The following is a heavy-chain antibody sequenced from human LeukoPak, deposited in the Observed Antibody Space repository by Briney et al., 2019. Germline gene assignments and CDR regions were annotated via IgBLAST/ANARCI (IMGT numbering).Heavy chain of an antibody. CDR2: ISSSSSYI. CDR1: GFTFSSYS. D-gene: IGHD1-26*01. J-gene: IGHJ4*02. V-gene: IGHV3-21*01. Sequence: GGSLRLSCAASGFTFSSYSMNWVRQAPGKGLEWVSSISSSSSYIYYADSVKGRFTISRDNAKNSLYLQMNSLRAEDTAVYYCARSRDSGSYYSSLDYWGQGTLVTVSS. CDR3: ARSRDSGSYYSSLDY.